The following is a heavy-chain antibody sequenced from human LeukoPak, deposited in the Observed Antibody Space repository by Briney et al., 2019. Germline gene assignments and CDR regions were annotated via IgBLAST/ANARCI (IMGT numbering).Heavy chain of an antibody. CDR3: ARLRWFGEPSWDY. Sequence: SETLSLTCAVYGGSFSGYYWSWIRQSPGKVLEWIGEINHSGSTNYNPSLKSRVTISVDTSKNQFSLKLSSVTAADTAVYYCARLRWFGEPSWDYWGQGTLVTVSS. D-gene: IGHD3-10*01. J-gene: IGHJ4*02. CDR2: INHSGST. CDR1: GGSFSGYY. V-gene: IGHV4-34*01.